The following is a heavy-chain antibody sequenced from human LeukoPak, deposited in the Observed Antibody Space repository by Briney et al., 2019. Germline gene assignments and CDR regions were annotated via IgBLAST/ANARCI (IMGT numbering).Heavy chain of an antibody. CDR3: HVTRTAFFDY. D-gene: IGHD3-3*02. V-gene: IGHV3-21*01. J-gene: IGHJ4*02. Sequence: GGSLRLSCAASGFTFSTYAMNWVRQAPGKGLEWVSSISRSSSYIYYADSVKGRFTISRDNAKNSLYLQMNSLRAEDTAVYYCHVTRTAFFDYWGQGTLVTVSS. CDR1: GFTFSTYA. CDR2: ISRSSSYI.